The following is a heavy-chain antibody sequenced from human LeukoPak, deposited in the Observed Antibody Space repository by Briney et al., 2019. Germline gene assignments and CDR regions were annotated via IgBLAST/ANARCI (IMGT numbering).Heavy chain of an antibody. V-gene: IGHV3-21*01. CDR2: ISSSSSYI. J-gene: IGHJ4*02. CDR3: ARYEGAVAGTDDY. CDR1: GFAFSSYS. D-gene: IGHD6-19*01. Sequence: GGSLRLSCAASGFAFSSYSMNWVRQAPGKGLEWVSSISSSSSYIYYADSVKGRFTISRDNAKNSLYLQMNSLRAEDTAVYYCARYEGAVAGTDDYWGQGTLVTVSS.